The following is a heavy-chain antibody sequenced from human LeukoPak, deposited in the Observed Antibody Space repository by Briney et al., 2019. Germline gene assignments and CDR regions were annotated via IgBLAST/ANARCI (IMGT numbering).Heavy chain of an antibody. V-gene: IGHV3-21*01. D-gene: IGHD3-9*01. J-gene: IGHJ4*02. Sequence: GGSLRLSCAASGFTFSGYTMNWVRQAPGKGLEWVSSISSSSNYIYYADSVKGRFTISRDNSKSTLYLQMNSLRPEDTAVYYCAKDGHNDWLYYFDYWGQGTLVTVSS. CDR1: GFTFSGYT. CDR3: AKDGHNDWLYYFDY. CDR2: ISSSSNYI.